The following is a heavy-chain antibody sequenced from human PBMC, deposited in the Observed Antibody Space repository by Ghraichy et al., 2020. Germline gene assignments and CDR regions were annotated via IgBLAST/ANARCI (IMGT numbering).Heavy chain of an antibody. V-gene: IGHV3-11*04. J-gene: IGHJ4*02. CDR1: GFTFSDSY. Sequence: WGSLRLSCAASGFTFSDSYMTWIRQAPGKGLEWISYISSTSNTIHYADSVEGRFTISRDNAKNSLYLQMNSLRVEDTAEYYCARGRNYFDYWGQGTLVTVSS. CDR3: ARGRNYFDY. CDR2: ISSTSNTI.